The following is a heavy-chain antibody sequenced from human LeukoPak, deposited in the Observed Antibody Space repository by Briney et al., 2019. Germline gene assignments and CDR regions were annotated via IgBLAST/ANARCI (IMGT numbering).Heavy chain of an antibody. CDR2: INPSGGST. Sequence: ASVKVSCKASGYTFTSYYMHWVRQAPGQGLEWMGIINPSGGSTSYAQKFQGRVTMTRDTSTSTVYMELSSLRSEDTAVYYCARDSRHYDSSGSLDYWGQGTLVTVSS. D-gene: IGHD3-22*01. J-gene: IGHJ4*02. CDR3: ARDSRHYDSSGSLDY. V-gene: IGHV1-46*01. CDR1: GYTFTSYY.